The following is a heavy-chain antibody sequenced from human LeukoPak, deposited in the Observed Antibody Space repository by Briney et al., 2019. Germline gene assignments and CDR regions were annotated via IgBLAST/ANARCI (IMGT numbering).Heavy chain of an antibody. J-gene: IGHJ4*02. Sequence: ASVKVSCKASGYTFTGYYMHWVRQAPGQGLEWMGGIIPIFGTANYAQKFQGRVTITADESTSTAYMELSSLRSEDTAVYYCARESYAGNYYWGQGTLVTVSS. D-gene: IGHD1-26*01. CDR3: ARESYAGNYY. V-gene: IGHV1-69*13. CDR2: IIPIFGTA. CDR1: GYTFTGYY.